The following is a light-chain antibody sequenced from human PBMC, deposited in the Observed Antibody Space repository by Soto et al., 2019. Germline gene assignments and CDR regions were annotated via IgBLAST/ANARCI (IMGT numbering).Light chain of an antibody. J-gene: IGLJ1*01. Sequence: QSVSTQPPSLSAAPGQTVTISCSGSTSNIGNNYVSWYRQLPGTAPKLLIYDTYKRPSGIPDRFSGSKSGTSATLVITGLQTGDEADYYCGTWDSSLSAHVFGPGTKVTVL. CDR1: TSNIGNNY. CDR3: GTWDSSLSAHV. V-gene: IGLV1-51*01. CDR2: DTY.